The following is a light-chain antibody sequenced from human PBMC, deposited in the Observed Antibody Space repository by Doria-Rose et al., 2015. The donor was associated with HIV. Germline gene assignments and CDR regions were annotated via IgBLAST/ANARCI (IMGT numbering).Light chain of an antibody. CDR1: QSVSSN. Sequence: EIVLTQSPATLPLSPGERATLSCRASQSVSSNLAWYQQKPGQAPRLLIYDASNRATGIPARFSGSGSGTDFTLTISSLEPEDFAVYFCQQRSNWSPIFTFGPGTKVDI. V-gene: IGKV3-11*01. CDR2: DAS. CDR3: QQRSNWSPIFT. J-gene: IGKJ3*01.